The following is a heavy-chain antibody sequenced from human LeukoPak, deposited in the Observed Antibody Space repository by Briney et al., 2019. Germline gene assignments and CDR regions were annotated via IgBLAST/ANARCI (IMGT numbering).Heavy chain of an antibody. V-gene: IGHV4-4*02. Sequence: SETLSLTCAVSGGSISSSNWWSWVRQPPGKGLEWIGEIYHSGSTYYNPSLKSRVIISVDTSKNQFSLKLSSVTAADTAVYYCARGPDSSGYYYFDYWGQGTLVTVAS. D-gene: IGHD3-22*01. CDR1: GGSISSSNW. CDR3: ARGPDSSGYYYFDY. J-gene: IGHJ4*02. CDR2: IYHSGST.